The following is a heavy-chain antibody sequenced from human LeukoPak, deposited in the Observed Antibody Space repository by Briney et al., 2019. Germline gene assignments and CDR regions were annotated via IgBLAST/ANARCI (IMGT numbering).Heavy chain of an antibody. CDR3: ASIPSYRCY. CDR2: ISSSSSTI. Sequence: PGGSLRLSCAASGFTFSSYSMNWVRQAPGKGLEWVSYISSSSSTIYYAGSVKGRFTISRDNAKNSLYLQMNSLRAEDTAVYYCASIPSYRCYWGQGTLVTVSS. J-gene: IGHJ4*02. V-gene: IGHV3-48*01. D-gene: IGHD1-14*01. CDR1: GFTFSSYS.